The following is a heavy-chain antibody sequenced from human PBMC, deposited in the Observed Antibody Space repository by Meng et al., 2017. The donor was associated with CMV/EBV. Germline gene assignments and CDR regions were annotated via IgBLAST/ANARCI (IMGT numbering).Heavy chain of an antibody. V-gene: IGHV4-59*01. J-gene: IGHJ6*02. Sequence: GSLRLSCTVSGGSISSYYWSWIRQPPGKGLEWIGYIYYSGSTNYNPSLKSRVTISVDTSKNQFPLKLSSVTAADTAVYYCARYNWNFDYYYGMDVWGQGTTVTVSS. CDR2: IYYSGST. CDR3: ARYNWNFDYYYGMDV. CDR1: GGSISSYY. D-gene: IGHD1-7*01.